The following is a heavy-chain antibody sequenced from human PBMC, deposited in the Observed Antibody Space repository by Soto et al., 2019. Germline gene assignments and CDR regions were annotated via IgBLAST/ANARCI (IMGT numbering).Heavy chain of an antibody. V-gene: IGHV1-3*01. J-gene: IGHJ4*02. Sequence: GASVKVSCKASGYTFTSYAMHWVRQAPGQRLEWMGWINAGNGNTKYSQKFQGRVTITRDTSASTAYMELSSLRSEDTAVYYCARGWCSGGSCYSSFDYWGQGTLDTVSS. CDR3: ARGWCSGGSCYSSFDY. CDR1: GYTFTSYA. CDR2: INAGNGNT. D-gene: IGHD2-15*01.